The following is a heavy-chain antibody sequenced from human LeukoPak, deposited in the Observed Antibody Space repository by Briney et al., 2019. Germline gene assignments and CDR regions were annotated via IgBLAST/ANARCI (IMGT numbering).Heavy chain of an antibody. Sequence: SETLSLTCAVYGGSFSGYYWSWIRQPPGKGLEWIGGINHSGSTNYNPSLKSRVTISVDTSKNQFSLKLSSVTAADTAVYYCARWGLRFNWFDPWGQGTLVTVSS. V-gene: IGHV4-34*01. CDR2: INHSGST. CDR1: GGSFSGYY. D-gene: IGHD4-17*01. J-gene: IGHJ5*02. CDR3: ARWGLRFNWFDP.